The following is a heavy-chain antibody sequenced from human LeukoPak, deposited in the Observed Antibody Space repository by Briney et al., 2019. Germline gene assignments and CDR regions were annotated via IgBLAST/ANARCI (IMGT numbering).Heavy chain of an antibody. V-gene: IGHV3-30*03. CDR2: ISYDGSNK. CDR1: GFTFSSYG. Sequence: GGSLRLSCAASGFTFSSYGMHWVRQAPGKGLEWVAVISYDGSNKYYADSVKGRFTISRDNAKNSLYLQMDSLRAEDTAVYYCAQKSFGGYYFDYWGQGTLVTVSS. D-gene: IGHD3-10*01. CDR3: AQKSFGGYYFDY. J-gene: IGHJ4*02.